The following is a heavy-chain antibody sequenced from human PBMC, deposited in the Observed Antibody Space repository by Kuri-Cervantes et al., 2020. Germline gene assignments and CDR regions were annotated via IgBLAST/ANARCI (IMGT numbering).Heavy chain of an antibody. Sequence: GGSLRLSCAVSGFTLNRYTMNWVRQAPGKGLEWVSVISGSGEITYYADSVKGRFTISRDISKNTLYLQMNSLRVEDTAIYYCAKQGPYGDFADWGQGTLVTVSS. V-gene: IGHV3-23*01. CDR3: AKQGPYGDFAD. D-gene: IGHD4-17*01. J-gene: IGHJ4*02. CDR2: ISGSGEIT. CDR1: GFTLNRYT.